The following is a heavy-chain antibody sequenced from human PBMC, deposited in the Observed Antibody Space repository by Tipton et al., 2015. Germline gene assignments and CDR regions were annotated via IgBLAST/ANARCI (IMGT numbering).Heavy chain of an antibody. Sequence: SLRLSCAGSGFTFSNFGLHWVRQAPGKGLEWVANIKPDGSESYYLESVKGRFTFSRDNAKNSLYLQMNRLRAEDTAVYYCARSGGYGWDQWGQGTLVTVSS. CDR3: ARSGGYGWDQ. CDR1: GFTFSNFG. CDR2: IKPDGSES. J-gene: IGHJ4*02. D-gene: IGHD5-12*01. V-gene: IGHV3-7*01.